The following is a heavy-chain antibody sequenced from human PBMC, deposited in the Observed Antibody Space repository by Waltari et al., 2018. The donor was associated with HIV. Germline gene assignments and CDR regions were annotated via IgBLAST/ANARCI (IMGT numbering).Heavy chain of an antibody. D-gene: IGHD3-3*01. CDR2: IYSGGST. Sequence: EVQLVESGGGLVQPGGSLRLSCAASGFTVSSNYMSWVRQAPGKGLEWVSVIYSGGSTYYADSVKGRFTISRDNSKNTLYLQMNSLRAEDTAVYYCAREERTILGLMDVWGQGTTVTVSS. CDR3: AREERTILGLMDV. CDR1: GFTVSSNY. V-gene: IGHV3-66*02. J-gene: IGHJ6*02.